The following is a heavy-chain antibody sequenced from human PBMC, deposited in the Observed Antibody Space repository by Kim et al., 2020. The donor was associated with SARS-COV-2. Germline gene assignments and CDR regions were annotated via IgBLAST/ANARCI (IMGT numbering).Heavy chain of an antibody. J-gene: IGHJ4*02. CDR1: GYTFTSYY. CDR3: ARSDIWGYSSGYLLDY. V-gene: IGHV1-46*01. D-gene: IGHD3-22*01. CDR2: INPSGGST. Sequence: ASVKVSCKASGYTFTSYYMHWVRQAPGQGLEWMGIINPSGGSTSYAQKFQGRVTMTRDTSTSTVYMELSSLRSEDTAVYYCARSDIWGYSSGYLLDYWGQGTLVTVSS.